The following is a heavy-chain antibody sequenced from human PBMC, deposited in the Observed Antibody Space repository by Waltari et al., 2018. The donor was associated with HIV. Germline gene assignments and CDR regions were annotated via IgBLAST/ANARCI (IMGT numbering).Heavy chain of an antibody. CDR2: INPNRGGT. Sequence: QVQLVQSGAEVKKPGASVKVSCKASGYTFTGYYMHWVRQAPGQGLEWMGWINPNRGGTNYAQKFQGRVTMTRDTSISTAYMELSRLRSDDTAVYYCARRGSSGGDSMGAFDIWGQGTMVTVSS. D-gene: IGHD2-21*02. CDR1: GYTFTGYY. V-gene: IGHV1-2*02. J-gene: IGHJ3*02. CDR3: ARRGSSGGDSMGAFDI.